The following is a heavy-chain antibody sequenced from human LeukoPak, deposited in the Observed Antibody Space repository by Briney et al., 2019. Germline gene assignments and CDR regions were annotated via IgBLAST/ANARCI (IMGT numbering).Heavy chain of an antibody. J-gene: IGHJ6*02. Sequence: ASVKVSCKASGYTFTSYGISWVRQAPEQGLEWMGWISAYNGNTNYAQKLQGRVTMTTDTSTSTAYMELRSLRSDDTAVYYCARVDIVVVPAAKGPYYYYGMDVWGQGTTVTVSS. CDR1: GYTFTSYG. CDR2: ISAYNGNT. D-gene: IGHD2-2*03. CDR3: ARVDIVVVPAAKGPYYYYGMDV. V-gene: IGHV1-18*01.